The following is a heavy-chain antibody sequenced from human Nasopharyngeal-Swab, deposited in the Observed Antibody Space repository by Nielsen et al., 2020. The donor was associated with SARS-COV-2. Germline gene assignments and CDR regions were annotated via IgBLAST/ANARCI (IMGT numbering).Heavy chain of an antibody. J-gene: IGHJ4*02. Sequence: ASVKVSCKASGYTFTSYGISWVRQAPGQGLKWMGWIGAYNGNTNYAQKLQGRVTMTTDTSTSTAYMELRSLRSDDTAVYYCVRDVAIGRFDFWGQGTLVTVSS. CDR3: VRDVAIGRFDF. CDR1: GYTFTSYG. D-gene: IGHD2-15*01. CDR2: IGAYNGNT. V-gene: IGHV1-18*01.